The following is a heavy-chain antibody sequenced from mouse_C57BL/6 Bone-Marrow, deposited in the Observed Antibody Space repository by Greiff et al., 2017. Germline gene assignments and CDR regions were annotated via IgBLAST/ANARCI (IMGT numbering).Heavy chain of an antibody. D-gene: IGHD2-4*01. CDR2: ISYDGSN. Sequence: EVQLVESGPGLVKPSQSLSLTCSVTGYSITIGYYWNWIRQFPGNKLEWMGYISYDGSNNYNPSLKNRISITRDTSKNQFFLKLNSVTTEDTATYFCAIYYDYDTFAYWGQGTLVTVSA. V-gene: IGHV3-6*01. CDR3: AIYYDYDTFAY. CDR1: GYSITIGYY. J-gene: IGHJ3*01.